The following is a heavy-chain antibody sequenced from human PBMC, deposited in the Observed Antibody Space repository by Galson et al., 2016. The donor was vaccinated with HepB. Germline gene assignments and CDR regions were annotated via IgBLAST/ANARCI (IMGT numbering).Heavy chain of an antibody. V-gene: IGHV3-43*01. CDR1: GFTFDDFT. CDR2: VTWNGTP. Sequence: SLRLSCAASGFTFDDFTMHWVRQAPGKGLEWVSLVTWNGTPFYAESVKGRFTISRDNNKNSLYLQMSSLGIEDAAFYYCVKESQVGQNSFGPRSDYWGQGTLVT. CDR3: VKESQVGQNSFGPRSDY. D-gene: IGHD3-3*01. J-gene: IGHJ4*02.